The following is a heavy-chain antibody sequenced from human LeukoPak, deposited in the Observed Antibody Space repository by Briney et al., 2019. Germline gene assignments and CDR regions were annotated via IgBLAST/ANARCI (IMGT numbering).Heavy chain of an antibody. J-gene: IGHJ4*02. CDR3: AKGSSSGYYYYFDY. V-gene: IGHV3-23*01. CDR1: GFTFSSYA. D-gene: IGHD3-22*01. CDR2: ISGSGGST. Sequence: GGSLRLSCAASGFTFSSYAMSWVRQAPGKGLEWVSAISGSGGSTYYADSVKGRFTISRDNTKNTLYLQMNSLRAEDTAVYYCAKGSSSGYYYYFDYWGQGTLVTVSS.